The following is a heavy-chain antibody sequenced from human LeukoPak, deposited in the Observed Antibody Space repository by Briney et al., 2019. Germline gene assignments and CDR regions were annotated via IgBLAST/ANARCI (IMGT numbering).Heavy chain of an antibody. CDR2: IYKTGGT. CDR1: GGSITSGGYY. V-gene: IGHV4-31*03. CDR3: ARESWDIEGYNWFDP. J-gene: IGHJ5*02. Sequence: SETLSLTCTVSGGSITSGGYYWSWIRQRPGKGLEWIGYIYKTGGTYYNPSLKSRVTMSVDTSRNQFSLQLNSVTPEDTAVYYCARESWDIEGYNWFDPWGQGTLVTVSS. D-gene: IGHD2-15*01.